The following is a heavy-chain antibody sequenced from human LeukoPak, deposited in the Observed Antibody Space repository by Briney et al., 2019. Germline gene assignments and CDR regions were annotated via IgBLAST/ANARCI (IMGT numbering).Heavy chain of an antibody. CDR2: IYYSGST. CDR1: GGSISSGGYY. J-gene: IGHJ5*02. CDR3: ARTKDIVVVPPSPPWFDP. V-gene: IGHV4-31*03. D-gene: IGHD2-2*01. Sequence: SETLSLTCTVSGGSISSGGYYWSWIRQHPGKGLEWIGYIYYSGSTYYNPSLKSRVTTSVDTSKNQFSLKLSSVTAADTAVYYCARTKDIVVVPPSPPWFDPWGQGTLVTVSS.